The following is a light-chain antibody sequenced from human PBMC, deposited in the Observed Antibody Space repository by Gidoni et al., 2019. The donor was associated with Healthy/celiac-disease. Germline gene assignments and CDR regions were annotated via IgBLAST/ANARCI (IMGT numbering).Light chain of an antibody. CDR3: AAWDDSLNGWV. V-gene: IGLV1-44*01. Sequence: QSVLTLPPSASGPPGQRVTISCSGSSSNIGSNTVHWYQQLPGTAPKLLIYSNNQRPSGVPDRFSGSKSGTSASLAISGLQSEDEADYYCAAWDDSLNGWVFGGGTKLTVL. J-gene: IGLJ3*02. CDR1: SSNIGSNT. CDR2: SNN.